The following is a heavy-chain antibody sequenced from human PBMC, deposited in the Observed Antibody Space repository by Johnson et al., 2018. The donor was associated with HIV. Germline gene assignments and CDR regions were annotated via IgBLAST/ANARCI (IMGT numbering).Heavy chain of an antibody. CDR3: ARELLRGPVVFGAFDT. V-gene: IGHV3-7*05. CDR2: IKQDGSEK. D-gene: IGHD3-10*01. Sequence: EVQLVESGGGLVQPGGSLRLSCAASRFTFSNYWMSWVRQAPGKGLEWVANIKQDGSEKYYVDSVKGRFTISRDNAKNSLYLQMNSLRAEDTAVYYCARELLRGPVVFGAFDTWGQGTKVTVSS. J-gene: IGHJ3*02. CDR1: RFTFSNYW.